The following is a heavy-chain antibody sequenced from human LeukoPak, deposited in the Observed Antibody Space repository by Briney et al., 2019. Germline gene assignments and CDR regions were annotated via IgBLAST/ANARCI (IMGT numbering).Heavy chain of an antibody. D-gene: IGHD3-22*01. CDR3: ARADYYDSSGYYYPY. CDR1: GFTFSSYS. J-gene: IGHJ4*02. Sequence: GGSLRLSCAASGFTFSSYSMNWVRQAPGKGLEWVSSISSSSSYIYYADSVKGRFTISRDNAKNSLYLQMNSLRAEDTAVYYCARADYYDSSGYYYPYWGQGTLVTVSS. V-gene: IGHV3-21*01. CDR2: ISSSSSYI.